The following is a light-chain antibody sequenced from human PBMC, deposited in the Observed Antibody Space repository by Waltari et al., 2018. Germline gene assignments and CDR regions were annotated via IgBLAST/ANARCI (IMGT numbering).Light chain of an antibody. Sequence: VLTQSPGTLSLSPGERATLSCRASQSVGRALAWYQQKPGQAPRLLIYDASIRATGAPDRFSGSGSGTDFSLTISRLEPEDVAVYNCQHYVRLPVTFGQGTKVE. CDR2: DAS. J-gene: IGKJ1*01. CDR1: QSVGRA. V-gene: IGKV3-20*01. CDR3: QHYVRLPVT.